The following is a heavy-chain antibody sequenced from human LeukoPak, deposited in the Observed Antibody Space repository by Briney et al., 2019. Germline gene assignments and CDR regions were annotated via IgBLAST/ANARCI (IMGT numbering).Heavy chain of an antibody. Sequence: GRSLRLSCAASGFTFDDYAMHWVRQAPGKGLEWVSGISWNSGSIGYADSAKGRFTISRDNAKNSLYLQMNSLRAEDTALYYCAKDYRYSSSWGYFDYWGQGTLVTVSS. CDR3: AKDYRYSSSWGYFDY. J-gene: IGHJ4*02. D-gene: IGHD6-13*01. V-gene: IGHV3-9*01. CDR2: ISWNSGSI. CDR1: GFTFDDYA.